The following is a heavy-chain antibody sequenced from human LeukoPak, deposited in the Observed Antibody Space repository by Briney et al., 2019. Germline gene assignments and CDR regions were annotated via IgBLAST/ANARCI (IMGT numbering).Heavy chain of an antibody. CDR1: GGSISSDGVY. D-gene: IGHD3-16*01. CDR2: IFHSGGT. CDR3: ASTWGGGP. Sequence: SETLSLTCTVSGGSISSDGVYWGWVRQPPGKGLEWIESIFHSGGTYYNPSLKSRVSTPVDTSKNQFSLKLSSVTAADTAGYYCASTWGGGPWSQGTLVTVSS. V-gene: IGHV4-39*07. J-gene: IGHJ5*02.